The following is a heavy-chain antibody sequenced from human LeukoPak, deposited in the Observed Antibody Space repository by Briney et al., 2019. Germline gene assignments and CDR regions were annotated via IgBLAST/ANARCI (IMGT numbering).Heavy chain of an antibody. CDR3: AREYCSTTRCYMADY. CDR1: GYRFTSYG. D-gene: IGHD2-2*01. Sequence: ASVKVSCKASGYRFTSYGISWVRQAPEQGLEWMGWISGYNGNTNYAQKLQGRVTMTTDTSTSTAYMELRSLRSDDTAVYYCAREYCSTTRCYMADYWGQGTLVTVSS. V-gene: IGHV1-18*01. CDR2: ISGYNGNT. J-gene: IGHJ4*02.